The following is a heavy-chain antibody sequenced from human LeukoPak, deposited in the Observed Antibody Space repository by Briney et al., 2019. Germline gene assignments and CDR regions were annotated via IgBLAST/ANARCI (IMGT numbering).Heavy chain of an antibody. CDR3: ASWWGILSGSYYFDY. J-gene: IGHJ4*02. D-gene: IGHD1-26*01. CDR1: GGSISNGFFY. Sequence: SETLSLTCTVSGGSISNGFFYWTWIRQPAGKGLEWIGRISTSGSTNYNPPLSSRVTISVDTSKNQFSLKLSSVTAADTAVYYCASWWGILSGSYYFDYWGQGTLVTVSS. CDR2: ISTSGST. V-gene: IGHV4-61*02.